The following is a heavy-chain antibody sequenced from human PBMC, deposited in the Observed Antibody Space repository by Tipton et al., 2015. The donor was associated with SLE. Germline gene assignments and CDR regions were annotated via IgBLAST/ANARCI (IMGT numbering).Heavy chain of an antibody. V-gene: IGHV4-59*11. Sequence: LRLSCSVSGGSISSHYWIWIRQPPGKGLEWIGYISDGGDTNQNPSLKSRVTMSVDSAKNQFSLKLTSVTAADTAVYYCAREEGQWDAFDIWGQGTVVTVSS. CDR3: AREEGQWDAFDI. D-gene: IGHD2-8*01. J-gene: IGHJ3*02. CDR2: ISDGGDT. CDR1: GGSISSHY.